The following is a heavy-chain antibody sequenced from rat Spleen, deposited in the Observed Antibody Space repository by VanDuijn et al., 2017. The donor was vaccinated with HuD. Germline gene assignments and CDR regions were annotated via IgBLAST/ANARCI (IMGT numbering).Heavy chain of an antibody. D-gene: IGHD4-6*01. V-gene: IGHV5-22*01. J-gene: IGHJ2*01. CDR2: ISYGYSSGHSGT. CDR3: VRHWGY. CDR1: GFTFNDYY. Sequence: EVQLVESGGGLVQPGRSMRLSCAASGFTFNDYYMAWVRQAPEKGLEWVASISYGYSSGHSGTYYRDPVRGRFTVSRDNAKSTLDLQMDSLRSEDTATYYCVRHWGYWGQGVMVTVSS.